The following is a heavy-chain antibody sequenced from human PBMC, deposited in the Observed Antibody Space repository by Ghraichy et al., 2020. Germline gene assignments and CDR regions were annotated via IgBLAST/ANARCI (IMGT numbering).Heavy chain of an antibody. CDR1: GGSFSGYY. J-gene: IGHJ3*02. V-gene: IGHV4-34*01. CDR3: ARGKSGYSPEHAFDI. D-gene: IGHD3-9*01. Sequence: SETLSLTCAVYGGSFSGYYWSWIRQPPGKGLEWIGEINHSGSTNYNPSLKSRVTISVDTSKNQFSLKLSSVTAADTAVYYCARGKSGYSPEHAFDIWGQGTMVTVSS. CDR2: INHSGST.